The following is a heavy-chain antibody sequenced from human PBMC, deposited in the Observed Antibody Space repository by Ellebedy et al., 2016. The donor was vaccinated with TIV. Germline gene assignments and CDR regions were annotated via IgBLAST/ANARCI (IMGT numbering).Heavy chain of an antibody. CDR2: IKQDGSEK. CDR1: GFTFSSYW. J-gene: IGHJ1*01. CDR3: ARGYLYESSGYYGY. Sequence: GEPLKISCEASGFTFSSYWMSWVRQAPGKGPEWVANIKQDGSEKYYVDFVKGRFTISRDNAQNSVYLQMNSLRAEDTAVYYCARGYLYESSGYYGYWGQGTLVTVSS. V-gene: IGHV3-7*03. D-gene: IGHD3-22*01.